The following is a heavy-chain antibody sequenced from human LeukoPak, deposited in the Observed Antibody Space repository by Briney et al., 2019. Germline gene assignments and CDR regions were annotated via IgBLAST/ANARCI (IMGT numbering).Heavy chain of an antibody. CDR1: GGSISSSSYY. Sequence: PSETLSLTCTVSGGSISSSSYYWGWIRQPPGKGLECIGNIYSSGTTYYNPSLKSRVTISIDTSKSQFSLRLSSVTATDTAVYYCVQNIPGTIEHWGQGTLVTVSS. J-gene: IGHJ1*01. CDR2: IYSSGTT. CDR3: VQNIPGTIEH. D-gene: IGHD1-7*01. V-gene: IGHV4-39*01.